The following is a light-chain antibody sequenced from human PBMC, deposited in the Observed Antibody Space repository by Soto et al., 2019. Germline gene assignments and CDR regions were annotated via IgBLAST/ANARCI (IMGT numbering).Light chain of an antibody. Sequence: RVMTQSPAPLSVSPGERATLSCRASQSVSSNLAWYQQKPGQAPRLLIYGASTRATGIPARFSGSGSGTEFTLTISSLQSEDFAVYYCQQYNNWPLTFGGGSKVDI. V-gene: IGKV3-15*01. CDR2: GAS. J-gene: IGKJ4*01. CDR3: QQYNNWPLT. CDR1: QSVSSN.